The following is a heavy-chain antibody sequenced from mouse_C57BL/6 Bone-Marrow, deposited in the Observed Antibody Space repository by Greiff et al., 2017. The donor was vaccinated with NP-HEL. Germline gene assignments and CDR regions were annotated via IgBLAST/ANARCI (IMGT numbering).Heavy chain of an antibody. D-gene: IGHD1-1*01. CDR3: ARYYYGSSYDAY. J-gene: IGHJ3*01. CDR1: GYAFSSSW. Sequence: VQLQQSGPELVKPGASVKISCKASGYAFSSSWMNWVKQRPGKGLEWIGRIYPGDGDTNYNGKFKGKATLTADKSSSTAYMQLSSLTSEDSAVYFCARYYYGSSYDAYWGQGTLVTVSA. V-gene: IGHV1-82*01. CDR2: IYPGDGDT.